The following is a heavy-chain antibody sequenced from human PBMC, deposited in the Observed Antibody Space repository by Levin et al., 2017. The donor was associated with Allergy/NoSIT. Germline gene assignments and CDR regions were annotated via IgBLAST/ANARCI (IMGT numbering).Heavy chain of an antibody. CDR1: GFTFSNYA. CDR2: FSNNGDTT. V-gene: IGHV3-23*01. CDR3: ARVYATGWSYFDY. J-gene: IGHJ4*02. D-gene: IGHD6-19*01. Sequence: GGSLRLSCEASGFTFSNYAMSWVRQAPGKGLEWVSGFSNNGDTTYYADSVEGRFTISRDNAKNTLYLQMNDLRAEDTAIYYCARVYATGWSYFDYWGQGTLVTVSS.